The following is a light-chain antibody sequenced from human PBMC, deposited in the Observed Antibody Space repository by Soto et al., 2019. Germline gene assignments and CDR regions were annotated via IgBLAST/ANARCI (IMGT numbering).Light chain of an antibody. J-gene: IGKJ3*01. Sequence: EIVLTQSPDTLSLSPGERATLSCRASQSVSSSRLAWYQQNPGQAPRLLIYGASTRAAGIPDRFSGSGSGTDFTLTISRVEPEDFAVHYCQQYDSSLFTFGPGTKVDIK. CDR2: GAS. CDR3: QQYDSSLFT. V-gene: IGKV3-20*01. CDR1: QSVSSSR.